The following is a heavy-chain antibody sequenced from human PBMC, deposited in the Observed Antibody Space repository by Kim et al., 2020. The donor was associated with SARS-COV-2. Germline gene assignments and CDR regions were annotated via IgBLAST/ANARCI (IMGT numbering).Heavy chain of an antibody. V-gene: IGHV4-34*01. D-gene: IGHD2-2*02. CDR2: INHSGST. CDR1: GGSFSGYY. Sequence: SETLSLTCAVYGGSFSGYYWSWIRQPPGKGLEWIGEINHSGSTNYNPSLKSRVTISVDTSKNQFSLKLSSVTAADTAVYYCARTRQYYSSTSCYSLLWY. CDR3: ARTRQYYSSTSCYSLLWY. J-gene: IGHJ2*01.